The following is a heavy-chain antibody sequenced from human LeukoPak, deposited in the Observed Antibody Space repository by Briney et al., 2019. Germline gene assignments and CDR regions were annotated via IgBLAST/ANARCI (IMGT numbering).Heavy chain of an antibody. CDR1: GGSISSYY. Sequence: SETLSLTCTVSGGSISSYYWSWIRQPPGKGLEWIGYIYYSGSTNYNPSLKSRVTISVDTSKNQFSLKLSSVTAADTAVYYCARVNPNYMGPYYYYYYMDVWGKGTTVTVSS. V-gene: IGHV4-59*01. D-gene: IGHD1-7*01. J-gene: IGHJ6*03. CDR2: IYYSGST. CDR3: ARVNPNYMGPYYYYYYMDV.